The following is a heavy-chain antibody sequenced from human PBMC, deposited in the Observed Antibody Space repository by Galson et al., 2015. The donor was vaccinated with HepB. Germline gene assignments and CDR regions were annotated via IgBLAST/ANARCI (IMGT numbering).Heavy chain of an antibody. CDR3: ARRAVTSRSYFEYGFDV. D-gene: IGHD3-9*01. V-gene: IGHV5-51*03. CDR2: IYPDESKT. CDR1: GYSFPHYW. J-gene: IGHJ6*02. Sequence: QSGAEVKKPGESLKISCKASGYSFPHYWIGWVRQMPGIGLEWMAIIYPDESKTRYSPSFEGHVTISADKSITTAYLQWSSLRASDTATYYCARRAVTSRSYFEYGFDVWGQGTTVTVSS.